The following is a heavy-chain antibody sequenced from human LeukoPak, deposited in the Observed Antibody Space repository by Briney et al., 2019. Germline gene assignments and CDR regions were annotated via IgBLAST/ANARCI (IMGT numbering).Heavy chain of an antibody. D-gene: IGHD3-9*01. V-gene: IGHV3-7*01. J-gene: IGHJ3*02. CDR2: IKQDGSEK. Sequence: QTGGSLRLSCAASGFTFSNYAMSWVRQAPGKGLEWMANIKQDGSEKYYVDSVKGRFTISRDNAKNSLYLQMNSLRAEDTAVYYCVRDRYDVLTGYNDAFDIWGHGTLVAVSS. CDR1: GFTFSNYA. CDR3: VRDRYDVLTGYNDAFDI.